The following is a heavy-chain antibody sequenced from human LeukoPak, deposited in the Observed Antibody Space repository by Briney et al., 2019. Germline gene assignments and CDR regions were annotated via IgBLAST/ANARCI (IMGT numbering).Heavy chain of an antibody. D-gene: IGHD6-6*01. CDR1: GGSISSYY. V-gene: IGHV4-59*01. CDR3: ARGRSIAARPGMDV. J-gene: IGHJ6*02. Sequence: SETLSPTCTVSGGSISSYYWSWIRQPPGKGLEWIGYIYYSGSTNYNPSLKSRVTISVDTSKNQFSLKLSSVTAADTAVYYCARGRSIAARPGMDVWGQGTTVTVSS. CDR2: IYYSGST.